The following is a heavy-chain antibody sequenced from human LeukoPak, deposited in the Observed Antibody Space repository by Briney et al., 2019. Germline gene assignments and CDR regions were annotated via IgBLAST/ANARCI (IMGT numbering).Heavy chain of an antibody. J-gene: IGHJ4*02. Sequence: GGSLRLSCAVSGFTFSNYWMTWVRQAPGKGLEWVANIKQDGSEKYYVDSVKGRFTISRDNAKSSLYLQMNSLRVEDTAVYYCARRIAAAAAPYYFDYWGQGTLVTVSS. V-gene: IGHV3-7*01. D-gene: IGHD6-13*01. CDR1: GFTFSNYW. CDR2: IKQDGSEK. CDR3: ARRIAAAAAPYYFDY.